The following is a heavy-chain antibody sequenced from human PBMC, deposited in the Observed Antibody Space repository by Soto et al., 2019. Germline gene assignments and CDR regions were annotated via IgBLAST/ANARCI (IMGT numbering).Heavy chain of an antibody. V-gene: IGHV3-53*02. CDR2: IYSSGNT. CDR1: GLTVRSNY. Sequence: EVQLVETGGSLIQPGGSLRLSCAVSGLTVRSNYMSWVRQAPGKGLEWVSIIYSSGNTYYADSVKGRFTMSRDTSNNTVFLQMSSLRAEDTAVYYCARVSSPFGYWGQGTLVTVSS. CDR3: ARVSSPFGY. J-gene: IGHJ4*02. D-gene: IGHD3-16*01.